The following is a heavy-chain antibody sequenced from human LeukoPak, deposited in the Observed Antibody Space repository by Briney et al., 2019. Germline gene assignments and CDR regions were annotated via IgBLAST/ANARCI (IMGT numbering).Heavy chain of an antibody. Sequence: SETLSLTCAVHGESFSGYYWSWIRQPPGEGLGWIGEIYHSGSTNYNPSLKSRVTISVDTSKNQFSLKLSSVTAADTAVYYCVRLPRITMVRGVITRDYWGQGTLVTVSS. CDR2: IYHSGST. V-gene: IGHV4-34*01. J-gene: IGHJ4*02. CDR3: VRLPRITMVRGVITRDY. D-gene: IGHD3-10*01. CDR1: GESFSGYY.